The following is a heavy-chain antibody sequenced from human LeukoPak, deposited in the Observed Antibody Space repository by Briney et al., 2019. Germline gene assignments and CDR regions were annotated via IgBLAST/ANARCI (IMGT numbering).Heavy chain of an antibody. V-gene: IGHV3-23*01. CDR2: LSASGGRT. CDR3: ARDRGIVGTTGYYYMDV. J-gene: IGHJ6*03. D-gene: IGHD1-26*01. Sequence: GGSLRLSCAASGVTFSSYAMNWVRQAPGKGLEWVSGLSASGGRTHYADSVKGRFTISRDNSKNTLYLQMNSLRAEDTAVYYCARDRGIVGTTGYYYMDVWGKGTTVTVSS. CDR1: GVTFSSYA.